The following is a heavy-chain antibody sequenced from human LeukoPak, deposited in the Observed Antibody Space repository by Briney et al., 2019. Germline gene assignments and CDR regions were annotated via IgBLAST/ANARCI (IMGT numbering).Heavy chain of an antibody. CDR2: IRPSSTIT. Sequence: PGGSLRLSCAASGFTFSNYCMNWVRQAPGKGLEWVSSIRPSSTITYYADSLKGRFIISRDNAKKSLYLQMNSLRVDDTAVYYCARDHEYGHPEGFDYWGQGTLVTVSS. J-gene: IGHJ4*02. CDR3: ARDHEYGHPEGFDY. V-gene: IGHV3-21*01. CDR1: GFTFSNYC. D-gene: IGHD4-17*01.